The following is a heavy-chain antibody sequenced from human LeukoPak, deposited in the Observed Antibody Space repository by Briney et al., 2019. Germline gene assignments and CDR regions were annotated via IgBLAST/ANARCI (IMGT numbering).Heavy chain of an antibody. D-gene: IGHD6-6*01. CDR3: VRVDESYSSSRPFDY. J-gene: IGHJ4*02. Sequence: GGSLRLSCAASGFTFSTYTMHWVRQAPGKGLEWVAVISYDGSNKYYADSLKGRFSISRDNPKNTLFLQMNSLRAEDTAVYYCVRVDESYSSSRPFDYWGQGTLVTVSS. V-gene: IGHV3-30-3*01. CDR1: GFTFSTYT. CDR2: ISYDGSNK.